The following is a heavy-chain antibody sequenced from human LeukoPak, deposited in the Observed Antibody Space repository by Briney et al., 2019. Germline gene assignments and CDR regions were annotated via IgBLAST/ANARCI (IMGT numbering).Heavy chain of an antibody. CDR2: IYYSGST. V-gene: IGHV4-59*08. CDR3: ASRVAASGRRDY. CDR1: GGSVSSYY. Sequence: SETLSLTCTVSGGSVSSYYWSWIRQPPGKGLEWIGYIYYSGSTNYNPSLKSRVTISVDTSKNQFSLKLSSVAAADTAVYYCASRVAASGRRDYWGQGTLVTVSS. J-gene: IGHJ4*02. D-gene: IGHD6-13*01.